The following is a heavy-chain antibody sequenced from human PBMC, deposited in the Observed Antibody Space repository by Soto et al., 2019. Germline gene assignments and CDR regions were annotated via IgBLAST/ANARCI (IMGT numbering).Heavy chain of an antibody. CDR3: AKDSGSWPYYFDY. V-gene: IGHV3-23*01. CDR1: GFSFSSYA. CDR2: ISGSGGST. D-gene: IGHD6-13*01. J-gene: IGHJ4*02. Sequence: PGGSLRLSCAASGFSFSSYAMSWVRQAPGKGLEWVSGISGSGGSTYYADSVKGRFTISRDNSKNTLYLEMNSLRAEDTAVYYCAKDSGSWPYYFDYWGQGTLVTVSS.